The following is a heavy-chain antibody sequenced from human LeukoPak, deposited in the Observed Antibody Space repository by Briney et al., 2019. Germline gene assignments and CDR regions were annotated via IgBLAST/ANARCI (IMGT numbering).Heavy chain of an antibody. Sequence: SVKVSCKAPGGTFSSYAISWVRQAPGQGLEWMGGIIPIFGTANYAQKFQGRVTITTDESTSTAYMELSSLRSEDTAVYYCARDRYCSSTSCYRDNWFDPWGQGTLVTVSS. J-gene: IGHJ5*02. CDR2: IIPIFGTA. CDR1: GGTFSSYA. D-gene: IGHD2-2*02. CDR3: ARDRYCSSTSCYRDNWFDP. V-gene: IGHV1-69*05.